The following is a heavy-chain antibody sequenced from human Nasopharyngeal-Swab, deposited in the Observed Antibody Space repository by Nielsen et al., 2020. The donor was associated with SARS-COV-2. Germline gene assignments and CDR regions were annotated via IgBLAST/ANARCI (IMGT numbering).Heavy chain of an antibody. D-gene: IGHD4-11*01. CDR1: GFTFHDYT. J-gene: IGHJ4*02. CDR3: ARGTADYSNPSFDY. Sequence: SLKIPCAASGFTFHDYTMYWVRQAPGEGLEWVSGINLNSGSKGYADSVKGRFTISRDNAKNSLYLQMNSLRSEDTALYYCARGTADYSNPSFDYWGQGTLVTVPS. CDR2: INLNSGSK. V-gene: IGHV3-9*01.